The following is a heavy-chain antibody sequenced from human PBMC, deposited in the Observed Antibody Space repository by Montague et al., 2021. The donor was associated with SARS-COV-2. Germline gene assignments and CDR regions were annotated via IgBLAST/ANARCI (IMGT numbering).Heavy chain of an antibody. Sequence: SETLSLTCTVSGASISSRSYYWGWIRQPPGKGLEGIVFKYYSRSTYYNPTLKSRVTISVDTYKNQFSLKLSSVTAAATALYYCATLPSSTTIFGVVQGYYFDDWGQGTLVTVSS. CDR1: GASISSRSYY. V-gene: IGHV4-39*01. J-gene: IGHJ4*02. CDR3: ATLPSSTTIFGVVQGYYFDD. D-gene: IGHD3-3*01. CDR2: KYYSRST.